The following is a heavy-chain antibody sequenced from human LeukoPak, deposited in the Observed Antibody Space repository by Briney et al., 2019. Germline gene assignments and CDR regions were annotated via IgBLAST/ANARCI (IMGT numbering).Heavy chain of an antibody. J-gene: IGHJ6*03. CDR2: INPNSGGT. V-gene: IGHV1-2*02. CDR1: GYTFTGYY. D-gene: IGHD3-22*01. CDR3: ATERWDSSGFYYYYYMDV. Sequence: ASVKVSCKASGYTFTGYYMHWVRQAPGQGLEWMGWINPNSGGTKYGQKFQGRVTMTRDTSISTAYMELSRLRSDDTAVYYCATERWDSSGFYYYYYMDVWGKGTTVTVSS.